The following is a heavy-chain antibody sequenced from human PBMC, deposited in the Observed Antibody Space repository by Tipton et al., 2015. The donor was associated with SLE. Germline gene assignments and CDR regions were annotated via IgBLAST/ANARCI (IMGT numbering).Heavy chain of an antibody. D-gene: IGHD6-13*01. CDR2: VYANGNT. CDR3: AREDPSSSWYGFDY. CDR1: GGSITGGNYY. Sequence: TLSLTCSVFGGSITGGNYYWGWIRQPAGKGLEWIGRVYANGNTGYNPSLMGRVTISLDTSKNQVSLNLNSVTASDTAVYYCAREDPSSSWYGFDYWGQGTLVTVSS. V-gene: IGHV4-61*02. J-gene: IGHJ4*02.